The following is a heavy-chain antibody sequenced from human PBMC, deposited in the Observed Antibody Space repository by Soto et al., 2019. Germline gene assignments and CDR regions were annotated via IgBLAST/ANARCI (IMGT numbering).Heavy chain of an antibody. J-gene: IGHJ5*02. V-gene: IGHV3-30-3*01. D-gene: IGHD3-9*01. CDR1: GFTFSSYA. Sequence: GGSLRLSCAASGFTFSSYAMHWVRQAPGKGLEWVAVISYDGSNKYYADSVKGRFTISRDNSKNTLYLQMNSLRAEDTAVYYCARANDILTGYYPTWGQGTLVTVSS. CDR3: ARANDILTGYYPT. CDR2: ISYDGSNK.